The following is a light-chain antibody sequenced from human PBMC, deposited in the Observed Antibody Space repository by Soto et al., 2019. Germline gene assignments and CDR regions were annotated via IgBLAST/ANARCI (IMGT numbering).Light chain of an antibody. CDR1: QSVSGSY. CDR2: GAS. V-gene: IGKV3-20*01. J-gene: IGKJ2*01. CDR3: HHYGSSPPRT. Sequence: EIVLTQSPGTLSLSPGERATLSCRASQSVSGSYLAWYQQKPGQAPRLLIYGASSRATGIPDRFSGSGSGTDFTLTISSLEPEDFAVYYCHHYGSSPPRTFGQGTQLETK.